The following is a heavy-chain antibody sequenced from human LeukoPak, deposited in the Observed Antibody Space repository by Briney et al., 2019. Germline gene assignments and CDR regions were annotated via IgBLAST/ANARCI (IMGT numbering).Heavy chain of an antibody. CDR2: IYYSGSP. V-gene: IGHV4-39*01. CDR3: ARCGYYDFWSGYNPATFDY. J-gene: IGHJ4*02. CDR1: GGSISSSIYY. D-gene: IGHD3-3*01. Sequence: PAETLSLTCTVSGGSISSSIYYWRWIRQPPGKGLEWIGSIYYSGSPYYNPSLKSRVTISVDTSKNQFSLKLSSVTAADTAVYYCARCGYYDFWSGYNPATFDYWGQGTLVTVSS.